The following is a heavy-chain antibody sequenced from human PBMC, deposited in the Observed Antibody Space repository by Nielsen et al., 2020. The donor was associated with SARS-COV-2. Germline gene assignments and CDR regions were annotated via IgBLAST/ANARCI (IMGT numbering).Heavy chain of an antibody. CDR3: ASYPPGIAAADTVPGHAFDI. J-gene: IGHJ3*02. CDR2: INPNSGGT. D-gene: IGHD6-13*01. Sequence: WVRQAPGQGLEWMGRINPNSGGTNYAQKFQGRVTMTRDTSISTAYMELSRLRSDDTAVYYCASYPPGIAAADTVPGHAFDIWGQGTMVTVSS. V-gene: IGHV1-2*06.